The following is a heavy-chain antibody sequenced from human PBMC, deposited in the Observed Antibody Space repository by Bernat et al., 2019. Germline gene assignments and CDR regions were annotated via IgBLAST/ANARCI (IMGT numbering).Heavy chain of an antibody. Sequence: QVQLVESGGGVVQPGRSLRLSCAASGFTFSSYAMHWVRQAPGKGLEWVAVISYDGSNKYYADSVKGRFTISRDNSKNTLYLQMNSLRAEDTAVYYCAIVSMTVRWGAFDIWGQGTMVTVSS. J-gene: IGHJ3*02. CDR3: AIVSMTVRWGAFDI. V-gene: IGHV3-30-3*01. D-gene: IGHD2-21*02. CDR2: ISYDGSNK. CDR1: GFTFSSYA.